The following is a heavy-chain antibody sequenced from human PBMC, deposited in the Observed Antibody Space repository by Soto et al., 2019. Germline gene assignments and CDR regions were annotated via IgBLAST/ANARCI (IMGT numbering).Heavy chain of an antibody. D-gene: IGHD5-18*01. CDR2: IKNDGSEK. CDR1: GISTSSDW. J-gene: IGHJ4*02. CDR3: VTGYHSDY. Sequence: VVSLRLSCAASGISTSSDWMGWVRQAPGRGLEWVASIKNDGSEKYYMDSLKGRFTISRDNALNSLYLQMNSLRAEDTAVYFCVTGYHSDYWGQGTLVTVSS. V-gene: IGHV3-7*03.